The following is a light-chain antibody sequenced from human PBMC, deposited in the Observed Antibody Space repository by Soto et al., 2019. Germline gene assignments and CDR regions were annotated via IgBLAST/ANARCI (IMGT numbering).Light chain of an antibody. J-gene: IGLJ2*01. CDR1: NIGSKN. CDR3: QVYDARRDHVV. Sequence: SYELTQPPSLSAAPGQTARMTCGGDNIGSKNVRWYQQKAGQAPKLVVYDDSDRPSGTPERFSGSNSGNTATLTISGVEAGDEADYYCQVYDARRDHVVFGGGTKLTVL. CDR2: DDS. V-gene: IGLV3-21*02.